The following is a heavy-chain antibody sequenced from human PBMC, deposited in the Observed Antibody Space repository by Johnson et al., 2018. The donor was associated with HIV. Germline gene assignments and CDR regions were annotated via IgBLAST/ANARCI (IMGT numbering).Heavy chain of an antibody. CDR3: ARERSSGITMFGAVRGAFDI. CDR1: GFTFSSYA. D-gene: IGHD3-3*01. Sequence: QVQLVESGGGVVQPGRSLRLSCAASGFTFSSYAMHWVRQAPGKGLEWVAVISYDGSNKYYADSVKGRFTISRDNSKNTLYLQMNSLRAEDTAVYYWARERSSGITMFGAVRGAFDIWGQGTMVTVSS. V-gene: IGHV3-30-3*01. CDR2: ISYDGSNK. J-gene: IGHJ3*02.